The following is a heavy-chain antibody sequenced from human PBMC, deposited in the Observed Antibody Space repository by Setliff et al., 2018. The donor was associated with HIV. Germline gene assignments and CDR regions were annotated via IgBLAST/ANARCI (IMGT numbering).Heavy chain of an antibody. CDR3: ARARLQGIVAAVGPRDNCLDP. V-gene: IGHV1-18*04. CDR2: ISAYNGNT. CDR1: GYNFINYG. D-gene: IGHD2-21*01. J-gene: IGHJ5*02. Sequence: EASVKVSCKASGYNFINYGISWVRQAPGQGLEWTGWISAYNGNTNYAPRLLGRVTMTTDTSTSTAYMEVRSLSSDDTAVYYCARARLQGIVAAVGPRDNCLDPWGQGTRVTVSS.